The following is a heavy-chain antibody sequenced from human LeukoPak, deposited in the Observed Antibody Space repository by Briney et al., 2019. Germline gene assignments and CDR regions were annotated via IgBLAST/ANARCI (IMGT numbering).Heavy chain of an antibody. J-gene: IGHJ4*02. V-gene: IGHV3-23*01. CDR2: ISGSGDYT. Sequence: PGGSLRLSCAASGFTVSSNYMNWVRQAPGKGLEWVSGISGSGDYTYYADSVKGRLTISRDNSKNTLYLQMNTLRAEDTAVYYCAKGSTCGGDCYYFDYWGQGTLVTVSS. CDR3: AKGSTCGGDCYYFDY. D-gene: IGHD2-21*02. CDR1: GFTVSSNY.